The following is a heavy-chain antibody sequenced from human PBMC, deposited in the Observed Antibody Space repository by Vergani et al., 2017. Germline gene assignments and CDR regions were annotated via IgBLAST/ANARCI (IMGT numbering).Heavy chain of an antibody. V-gene: IGHV1-69*12. D-gene: IGHD3-3*01. CDR3: ARGRLRSGYYNWFDP. Sequence: QVQLVQSGAEVQKPGSSVKVSCKASGGTFSSYAISWVRQAPGQGLERMGGIIPSFGKANYAQKFQGRVPITADEYTSTAYMELCSLRSEDTAVYYWARGRLRSGYYNWFDPWGQGTLVTVSS. CDR2: IIPSFGKA. J-gene: IGHJ5*02. CDR1: GGTFSSYA.